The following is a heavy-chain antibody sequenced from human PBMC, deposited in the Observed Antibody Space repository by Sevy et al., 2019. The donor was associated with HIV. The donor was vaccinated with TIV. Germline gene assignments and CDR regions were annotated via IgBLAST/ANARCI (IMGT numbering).Heavy chain of an antibody. V-gene: IGHV3-9*01. J-gene: IGHJ6*02. Sequence: GWSLRLSCAASGFTFDDYAMHWVRQAPGKGLEWVSGISWNSGSIGYADSVKGRFTISRDNAKNSLYLQMNSLRAEDTALYYCAKGTPHYYYGMDVWGQGTTVTVSS. CDR3: AKGTPHYYYGMDV. CDR2: ISWNSGSI. CDR1: GFTFDDYA.